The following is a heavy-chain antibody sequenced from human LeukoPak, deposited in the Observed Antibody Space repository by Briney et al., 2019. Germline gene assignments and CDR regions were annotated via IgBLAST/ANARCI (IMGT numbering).Heavy chain of an antibody. CDR2: ISSSGSYI. Sequence: GGSLRLSCAASGFTLSTYSLNWVRQAPGKGLEWVSYISSSGSYIYYADSVKGRFTISRDNAKNSLYLQMNSLRAEDTAVYYCAKDRKAAAGCCYYMDVWGKGTTVTISS. CDR1: GFTLSTYS. CDR3: AKDRKAAAGCCYYMDV. J-gene: IGHJ6*03. V-gene: IGHV3-21*05. D-gene: IGHD6-13*01.